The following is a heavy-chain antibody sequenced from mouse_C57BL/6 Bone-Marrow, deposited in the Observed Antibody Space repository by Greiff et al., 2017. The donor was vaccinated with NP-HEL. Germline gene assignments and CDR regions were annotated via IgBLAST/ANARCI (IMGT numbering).Heavy chain of an antibody. CDR1: GYTFTSYW. CDR2: IYPSDSET. D-gene: IGHD1-1*01. Sequence: QVQLQHPGAELVRPGSSVKLSCKASGYTFTSYWMDWVKQRPGQGLEWIGNIYPSDSETHYNQKFKDKATLTVDKSSSTAYMQLSSLTSEDSAVYYCARWAYYYGSSFYWYFDVWGTGTTVTVSS. V-gene: IGHV1-61*01. CDR3: ARWAYYYGSSFYWYFDV. J-gene: IGHJ1*03.